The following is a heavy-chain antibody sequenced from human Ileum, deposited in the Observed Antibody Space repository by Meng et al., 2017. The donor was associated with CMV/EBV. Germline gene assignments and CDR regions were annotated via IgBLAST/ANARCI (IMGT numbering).Heavy chain of an antibody. Sequence: SETLSLTCTVSGGSIRRSADHWGWVRQPPGRGLEWSGNIDYAGTTSYHSSLASRVTMSVDTSRNQFSLNLRSVTAADTAVYYCVSDPQRPDYYDSLVYGMDVWGQGTTVTVSS. CDR3: VSDPQRPDYYDSLVYGMDV. J-gene: IGHJ6*02. CDR1: GGSIRRSADH. V-gene: IGHV4-39*07. D-gene: IGHD3-22*01. CDR2: IDYAGTT.